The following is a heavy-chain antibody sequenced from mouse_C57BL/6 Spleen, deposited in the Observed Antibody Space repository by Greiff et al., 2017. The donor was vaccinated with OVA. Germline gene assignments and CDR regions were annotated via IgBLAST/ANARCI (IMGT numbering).Heavy chain of an antibody. CDR3: ARSPLITTVRWYFDV. J-gene: IGHJ1*03. Sequence: QVQLQQPGAELVKPGASVKMSCKASGYTFTSYWITWVKQRPGQGLEWIGDIYPGSGSTNYNEKFKSKATLTVDTSSSTAYMQLSSLTSEDSAVHYCARSPLITTVRWYFDVWGTGTTVTVSS. V-gene: IGHV1-55*01. D-gene: IGHD1-1*01. CDR1: GYTFTSYW. CDR2: IYPGSGST.